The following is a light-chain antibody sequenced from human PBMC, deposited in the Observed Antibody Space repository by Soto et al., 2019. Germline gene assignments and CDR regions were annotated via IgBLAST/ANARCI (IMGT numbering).Light chain of an antibody. V-gene: IGKV1-5*01. CDR2: EAS. CDR1: QSISSW. Sequence: DIQMTQSPSTLSASVGDRVTITCRASQSISSWLAWYQQKPGKAPKLRIYEASHLQSGVPSLFRGGGSGTEFTLTISSLQPEDVETYYCQNFDSAPQTFGQGTKVDIK. J-gene: IGKJ1*01. CDR3: QNFDSAPQT.